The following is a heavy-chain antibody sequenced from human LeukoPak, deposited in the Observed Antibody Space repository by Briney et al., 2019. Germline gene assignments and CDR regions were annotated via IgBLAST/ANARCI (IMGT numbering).Heavy chain of an antibody. D-gene: IGHD3-22*01. CDR3: ASDVTPYDSSGTFDY. CDR2: ISSSGSTI. Sequence: GGSLRLSCAASGFTFSSYEMNWVRQAPGKGLEWVSYISSSGSTIYYADSVKGRFTISRDNAKNSLYLQMNSLRAEDTAVYYCASDVTPYDSSGTFDYWGQGTLVTVSS. V-gene: IGHV3-48*03. J-gene: IGHJ4*02. CDR1: GFTFSSYE.